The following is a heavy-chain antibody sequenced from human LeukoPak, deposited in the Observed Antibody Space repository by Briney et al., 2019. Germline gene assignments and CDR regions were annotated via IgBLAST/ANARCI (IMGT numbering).Heavy chain of an antibody. CDR3: ARGSRWYRFDP. J-gene: IGHJ5*02. CDR2: IKQDGSEE. CDR1: GFTFSDYW. V-gene: IGHV3-7*01. Sequence: GGSLRLSCAASGFTFSDYWMSWIRQAPGRGLEGVANIKQDGSEEYYVDSVKGRFTISSDNAKSSLHLQMNSLRAEDTAVYYCARGSRWYRFDPWGQGTLVTVSS. D-gene: IGHD6-13*01.